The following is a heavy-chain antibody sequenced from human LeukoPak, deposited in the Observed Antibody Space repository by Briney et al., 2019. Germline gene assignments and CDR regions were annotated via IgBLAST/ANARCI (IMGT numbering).Heavy chain of an antibody. V-gene: IGHV3-23*01. Sequence: GRSLRLSCAASGFTFSSYGMHWVRQAPGEGLEWVSAITGSTRSTYYADSVKGRFTISRDNSKSTLYLQMNSLRAEDTAIYYCAKASSAGDSSSWNYWGQGILVTVSS. CDR1: GFTFSSYG. CDR3: AKASSAGDSSSWNY. J-gene: IGHJ4*02. D-gene: IGHD6-13*01. CDR2: ITGSTRST.